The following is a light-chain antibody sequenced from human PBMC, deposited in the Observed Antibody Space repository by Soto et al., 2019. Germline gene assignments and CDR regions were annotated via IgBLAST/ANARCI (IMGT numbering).Light chain of an antibody. J-gene: IGLJ7*01. CDR3: AAWDDSLKGPV. V-gene: IGLV1-44*01. CDR2: SNK. CDR1: SSNIGSNI. Sequence: QSVLTQPPSASGTPGQRVTISCFGSSSNIGSNIVNWYQQLPGMAPKLLIYSNKQRPSGVPDRFSGSKSGTSASLAISGLESEDEADYYCAAWDDSLKGPVFAGGTQLTVL.